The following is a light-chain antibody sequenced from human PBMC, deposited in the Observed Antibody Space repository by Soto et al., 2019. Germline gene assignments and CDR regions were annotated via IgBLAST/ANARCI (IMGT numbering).Light chain of an antibody. CDR3: QQYDNWPPT. CDR1: QSVSSN. V-gene: IGKV3-15*01. CDR2: GAF. J-gene: IGKJ4*01. Sequence: DILMTQSPATLSVSPGERATLSCRASQSVSSNLAWYQQKPGQAPRLLIYGAFTGATGLPARFSGSGSGTEFTLTISSLQSEDCAIYFCQQYDNWPPTFGGGTKVEIK.